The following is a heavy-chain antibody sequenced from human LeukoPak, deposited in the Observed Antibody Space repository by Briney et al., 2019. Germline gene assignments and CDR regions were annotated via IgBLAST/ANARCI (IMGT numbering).Heavy chain of an antibody. V-gene: IGHV3-23*01. J-gene: IGHJ4*02. CDR3: AKDRGYYDNSGYYSDFDY. Sequence: AGGSLRLSCAASGFTFSNHAMSWVRQAPGKGLEWVSGISYNGVSRYYADSVKGRFTISRDKSKNTLYLQMDRLRAEDTAVYHCAKDRGYYDNSGYYSDFDYWGQGTLVTVSS. D-gene: IGHD3-22*01. CDR2: ISYNGVSR. CDR1: GFTFSNHA.